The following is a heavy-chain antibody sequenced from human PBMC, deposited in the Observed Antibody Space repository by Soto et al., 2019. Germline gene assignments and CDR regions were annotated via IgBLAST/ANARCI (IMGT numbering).Heavy chain of an antibody. J-gene: IGHJ4*02. CDR3: AFSHQMGYNGRVLYY. CDR1: GYTFTGYY. CDR2: INPNSGGT. Sequence: ASVKVSCKASGYTFTGYYMHWVRQAPGQGLEWMGWINPNSGGTNYAQKFQGWVTMTRDTSISTAYMELSRLRSDDTAVYYCAFSHQMGYNGRVLYYWGQGTLVTVSS. V-gene: IGHV1-2*04. D-gene: IGHD5-12*01.